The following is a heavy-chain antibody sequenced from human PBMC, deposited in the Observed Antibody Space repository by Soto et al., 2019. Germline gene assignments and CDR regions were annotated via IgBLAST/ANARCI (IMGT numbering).Heavy chain of an antibody. Sequence: GESLKISCKGSGYSFTSYWISWVRQMPGKGLEWMGRIDPSDSYTNYSPSFQGHVTISADKSISAAYLQWSSLKASDTAVYYCARDRGYDAHDYYYNAMDVWGQGTTVTVSS. J-gene: IGHJ6*02. V-gene: IGHV5-10-1*01. CDR1: GYSFTSYW. D-gene: IGHD2-15*01. CDR3: ARDRGYDAHDYYYNAMDV. CDR2: IDPSDSYT.